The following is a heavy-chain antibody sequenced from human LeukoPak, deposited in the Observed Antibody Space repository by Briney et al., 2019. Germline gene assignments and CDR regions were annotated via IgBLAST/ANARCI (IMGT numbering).Heavy chain of an antibody. CDR1: GFTFSSYW. CDR3: ARTTRILWFGELRADAFDI. J-gene: IGHJ3*02. V-gene: IGHV3-7*03. CDR2: IKQDGSEK. D-gene: IGHD3-10*01. Sequence: GGSLRLSCAASGFTFSSYWMSWVRQAPGKGLEWVANIKQDGSEKYYVDSVKGRFTISRDNAKNSLYLQMNSLRAEDTAVYYCARTTRILWFGELRADAFDIWGQGTMVTVPS.